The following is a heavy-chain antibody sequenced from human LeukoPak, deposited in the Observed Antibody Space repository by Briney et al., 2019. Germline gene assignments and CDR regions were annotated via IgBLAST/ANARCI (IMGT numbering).Heavy chain of an antibody. CDR1: GYTFTSYD. Sequence: GASVKVSCKASGYTFTSYDINWVRQATGQGLEWMGWMNPNSGNTGYAQKFQGRVTITRNTSISTAYMELSSLRSEDTAVYYCARVRGKVATIHRYYYYYMDVWGKGTTVTVSS. D-gene: IGHD5-12*01. J-gene: IGHJ6*03. V-gene: IGHV1-8*03. CDR3: ARVRGKVATIHRYYYYYMDV. CDR2: MNPNSGNT.